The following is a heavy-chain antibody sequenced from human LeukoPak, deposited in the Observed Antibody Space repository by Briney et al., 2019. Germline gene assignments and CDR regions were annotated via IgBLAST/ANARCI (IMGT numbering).Heavy chain of an antibody. CDR2: IKEDGSQR. D-gene: IGHD6-19*01. CDR3: AGSSGWLFDY. Sequence: PGGSLRLSCAGTGFTFSNYWMNWVRQAPGKGLEWVANIKEDGSQRYYVDSVKGRFTISRDNSKNSVYLQMSSLGAEDTAVYYCAGSSGWLFDYWGQGTLVAVSS. V-gene: IGHV3-7*01. CDR1: GFTFSNYW. J-gene: IGHJ4*02.